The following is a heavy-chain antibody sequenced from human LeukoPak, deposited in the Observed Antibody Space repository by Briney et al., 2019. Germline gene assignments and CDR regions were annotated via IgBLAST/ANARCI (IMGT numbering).Heavy chain of an antibody. J-gene: IGHJ6*03. D-gene: IGHD4-11*01. Sequence: GGSLRLSCAASGFTFSPYAMGWVRQAPGKGLEWVSGISGSGGTNYADSVKGRFTISRDNSKNTLYLQMNSLRAEDTAVYYCASDYPLYYYYMDVWGKGTTVTVSS. CDR1: GFTFSPYA. V-gene: IGHV3-23*01. CDR2: ISGSGGT. CDR3: ASDYPLYYYYMDV.